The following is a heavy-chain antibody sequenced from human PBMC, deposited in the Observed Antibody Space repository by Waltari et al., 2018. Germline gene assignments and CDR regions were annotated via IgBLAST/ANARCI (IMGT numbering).Heavy chain of an antibody. CDR3: ARVIRDGPSGFYGIAAFDL. CDR2: IYSGGNT. V-gene: IGHV3-53*02. D-gene: IGHD3-22*01. Sequence: DVQLVETGGGLIQPGGSLRLSCSVSGFTISTNYMTWVRQTPAKGLGWVSVIYSGGNTYYAASVTGRFTNSRDSINNTLFLQMNNLRAEDTAIYYCARVIRDGPSGFYGIAAFDLWGQGTMVTVSS. J-gene: IGHJ3*01. CDR1: GFTISTNY.